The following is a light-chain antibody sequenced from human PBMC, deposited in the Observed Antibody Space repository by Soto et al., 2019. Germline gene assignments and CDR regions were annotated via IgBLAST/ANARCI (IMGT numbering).Light chain of an antibody. CDR3: HQFGDSPQT. Sequence: EIVLTQSPGTLSLSPGDRATLSCKASQSLSVSYIAWYQQKPGQAPRLLIYSTSTRAAGIPDRFTGRGSGTHFTLAISRLEPEDFAVYYCHQFGDSPQTFGQGTTVEV. CDR1: QSLSVSY. J-gene: IGKJ1*01. V-gene: IGKV3-20*01. CDR2: STS.